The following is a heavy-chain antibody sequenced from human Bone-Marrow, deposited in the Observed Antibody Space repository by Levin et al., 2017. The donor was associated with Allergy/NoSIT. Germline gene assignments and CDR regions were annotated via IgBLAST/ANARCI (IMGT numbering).Heavy chain of an antibody. CDR1: GFSFSSTW. Sequence: PGGSLRLSCAASGFSFSSTWMHWVRQTPGEGLVWVSRINSDGTTYYADSVKGRFIISRDNAKSTLYLQMNRLRVEDTAVYYCARDWYYTTDYWGHGTLVTVSS. V-gene: IGHV3-74*01. D-gene: IGHD2/OR15-2a*01. J-gene: IGHJ4*01. CDR3: ARDWYYTTDY. CDR2: INSDGTT.